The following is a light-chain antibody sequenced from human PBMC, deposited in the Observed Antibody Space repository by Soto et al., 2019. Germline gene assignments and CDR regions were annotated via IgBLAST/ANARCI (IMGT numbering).Light chain of an antibody. Sequence: EIVLTQSPGTLSLSPGKRATLSCTAIQSVTSSCLAWYQRKPGQATSLIIHTTSIRATDIPDRFSGSGSGTDFTLTISRLQPEDSAAYYCQQCGGSPLFSFGPGTKVDI. CDR1: QSVTSSC. J-gene: IGKJ3*01. CDR2: TTS. V-gene: IGKV3-20*01. CDR3: QQCGGSPLFS.